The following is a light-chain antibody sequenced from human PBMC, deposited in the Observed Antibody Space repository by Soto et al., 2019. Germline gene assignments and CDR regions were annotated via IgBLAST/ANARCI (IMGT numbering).Light chain of an antibody. Sequence: EIVLTQSPGTLSLSPGERAALSCRASQSVRSSFLAWYQQKPSQAPRLLIFHASSRATGIPDRFSGSGSGTDFTLTISSLQSEDFAVYYCQQYNNSPLTFGGGTKVDIK. CDR3: QQYNNSPLT. V-gene: IGKV3-20*01. J-gene: IGKJ4*01. CDR1: QSVRSSF. CDR2: HAS.